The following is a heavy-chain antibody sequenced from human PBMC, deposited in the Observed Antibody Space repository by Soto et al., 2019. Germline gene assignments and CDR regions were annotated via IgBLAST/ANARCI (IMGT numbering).Heavy chain of an antibody. J-gene: IGHJ3*02. CDR1: GDSISSSSYY. D-gene: IGHD3-3*02. CDR3: ARLHPLARVYAFDI. CDR2: IYYSGST. Sequence: PSETLSLTCTVSGDSISSSSYYWGWIRQPPGKGLEWIGSIYYSGSTYYNPSLKSRVTISVDTSKNQFSLKLSSVTAADTAVYYCARLHPLARVYAFDIWGQGTMVTVSS. V-gene: IGHV4-39*01.